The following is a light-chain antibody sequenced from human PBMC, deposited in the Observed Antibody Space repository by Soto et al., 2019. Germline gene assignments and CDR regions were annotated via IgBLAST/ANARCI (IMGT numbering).Light chain of an antibody. V-gene: IGKV1-5*01. CDR3: QQYTPNSRT. Sequence: DIQMTQSPSTLSASVGDRVTITCRASQSITNWLAWYQQKPGKAPKLLIYDASSLESGVPSRFSGSGSGTEFTPTISSLQPDDFATYSCQQYTPNSRTFGQGTKVDIK. CDR1: QSITNW. CDR2: DAS. J-gene: IGKJ1*01.